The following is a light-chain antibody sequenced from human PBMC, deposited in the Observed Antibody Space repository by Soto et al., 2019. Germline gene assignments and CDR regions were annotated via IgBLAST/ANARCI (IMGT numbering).Light chain of an antibody. CDR1: QGIRHD. Sequence: IQLSQSPSALSASVGDRVVRIFRASQGIRHDLGWYQQKPGKAPKRLIYDASSVQSGVPSRFSGSGSGTEFTLTISSLQPEDFATYYCLQHNSYPWTFGQGTKVDIK. CDR2: DAS. J-gene: IGKJ1*01. V-gene: IGKV1-17*01. CDR3: LQHNSYPWT.